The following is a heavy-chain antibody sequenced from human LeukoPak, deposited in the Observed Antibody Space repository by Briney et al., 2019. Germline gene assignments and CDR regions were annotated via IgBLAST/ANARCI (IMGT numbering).Heavy chain of an antibody. V-gene: IGHV4-4*09. D-gene: IGHD4-11*01. J-gene: IGHJ4*02. CDR1: GGSISGGY. CDR2: VYISGST. Sequence: SETLSLACTVSGGSISGGYWSWIRQPPGRGLEWIGYVYISGSTNYNPSLKSRVTISVDTSKSQFALKLSSVTAADTAVYYCAKSYFDYSTYYSYYFNLWGQGALVTVSS. CDR3: AKSYFDYSTYYSYYFNL.